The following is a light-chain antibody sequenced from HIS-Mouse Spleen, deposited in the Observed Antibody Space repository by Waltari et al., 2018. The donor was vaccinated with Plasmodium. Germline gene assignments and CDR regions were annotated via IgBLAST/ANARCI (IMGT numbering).Light chain of an antibody. J-gene: IGKJ3*01. V-gene: IGKV3-15*01. CDR2: GES. Sequence: EIVMTQSQATLSVSPGESATLSCTASQSVSSNLAWYQQKPAQAPRLLIYGESTRATGIPARFSGSGSGTEFTLTISSLQSEDFAVYYCQQYNNWSFTFGPGTKVDIK. CDR3: QQYNNWSFT. CDR1: QSVSSN.